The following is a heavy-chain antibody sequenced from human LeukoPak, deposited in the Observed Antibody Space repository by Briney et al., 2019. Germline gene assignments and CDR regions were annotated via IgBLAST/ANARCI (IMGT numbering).Heavy chain of an antibody. V-gene: IGHV3-21*01. J-gene: IGHJ4*02. Sequence: GGSLRLSCAASGFTFSSYSMNWVRQAPGKGLEWVSSISSSSSYTYYADSVKGRFTISRDNAKNSLYLQMNSLRAEDTAVYYCARSDSGTFDYWGQGTLVTVSS. CDR3: ARSDSGTFDY. CDR2: ISSSSSYT. D-gene: IGHD3-10*01. CDR1: GFTFSSYS.